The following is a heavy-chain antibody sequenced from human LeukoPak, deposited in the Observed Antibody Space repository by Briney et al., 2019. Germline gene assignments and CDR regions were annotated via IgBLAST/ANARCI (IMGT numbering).Heavy chain of an antibody. CDR1: GGSISSYY. J-gene: IGHJ5*02. Sequence: PSETLSLTCTVSGGSISSYYWSWIRQPPGKGLEWIGYIYYSGSTNYNPSLKSRVTISVDTSKNQFSPKLSSVTAADTAVYYCARHNYYGFYWFDPWGQGTLVTVSS. D-gene: IGHD3-10*01. CDR3: ARHNYYGFYWFDP. V-gene: IGHV4-59*08. CDR2: IYYSGST.